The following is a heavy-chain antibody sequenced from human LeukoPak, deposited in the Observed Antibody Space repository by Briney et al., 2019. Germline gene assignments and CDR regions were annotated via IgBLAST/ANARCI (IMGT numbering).Heavy chain of an antibody. CDR2: IYYSGTT. D-gene: IGHD5-18*01. J-gene: IGHJ6*03. CDR1: GDSISSSSYY. V-gene: IGHV4-39*07. CDR3: ARDNTALIISDYYYMDV. Sequence: SETLSLTCTVSGDSISSSSYYWGWIRQPPGKGLEWIGSIYYSGTTYYNPSLKSRVTISLDTSKNQFSLKLSSVTAADTAVYYCARDNTALIISDYYYMDVWGKGTTVTVSS.